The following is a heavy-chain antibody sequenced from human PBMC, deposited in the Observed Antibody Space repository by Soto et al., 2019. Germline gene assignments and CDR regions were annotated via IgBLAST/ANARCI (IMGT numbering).Heavy chain of an antibody. D-gene: IGHD1-1*01. CDR3: ARGRYGDY. CDR2: ISAHNGNT. Sequence: QVHLVQSGAEVKKPGASVKVSCQGSGYAFTTYGITWVRQAPGQGLEWMGWISAHNGNTNYAQKLPGRVTVTRDTSTSTAYMELRSLRYDDTAVYYWARGRYGDYWGQGALVHVSP. CDR1: GYAFTTYG. J-gene: IGHJ4*02. V-gene: IGHV1-18*01.